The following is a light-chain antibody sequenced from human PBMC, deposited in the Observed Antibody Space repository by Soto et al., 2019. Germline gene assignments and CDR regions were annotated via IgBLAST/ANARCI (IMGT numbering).Light chain of an antibody. CDR2: DVS. J-gene: IGLJ2*01. Sequence: QSALTQPASVSGSPGQSITISCTGTSSDVGGYNYDSWYQQHPGKAPKLMIYDVSNRPSGVSNRFSGSKSDNTASLTISGLQAEDEADYYCSSYTSTSAVVFGGGTKLTVL. CDR1: SSDVGGYNY. CDR3: SSYTSTSAVV. V-gene: IGLV2-14*01.